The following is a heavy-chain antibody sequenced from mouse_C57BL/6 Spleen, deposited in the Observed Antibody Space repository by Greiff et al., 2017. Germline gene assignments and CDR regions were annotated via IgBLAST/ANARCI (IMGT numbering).Heavy chain of an antibody. D-gene: IGHD1-1*01. CDR2: IYPGDGDT. CDR1: GYAFSSSW. CDR3: AKGHYYGSSLDY. V-gene: IGHV1-82*01. J-gene: IGHJ2*01. Sequence: VMLVESGPELVKPGASVKISCKASGYAFSSSWMNWVKQRPGKGLEWIGRIYPGDGDTNYNGKFKGKATLTADKSSSTAYMQLSSLTSEDSAVYFCAKGHYYGSSLDYWGQGTTLTVSS.